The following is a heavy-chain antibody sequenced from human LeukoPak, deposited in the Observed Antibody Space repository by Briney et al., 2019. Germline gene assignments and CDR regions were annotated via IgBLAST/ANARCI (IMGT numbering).Heavy chain of an antibody. CDR1: GFTFGGYG. CDR3: TRHNNDHFDY. Sequence: PGRCLRLSCAGSGFTFGGYGMHWFRQTPGKGLEWVAVIAYDGSRAFYADSVKGRFTISRDNSKNTMSVQMDDLRAEDTAVYYCTRHNNDHFDYWGQGTLVTVSS. D-gene: IGHD1-14*01. J-gene: IGHJ4*02. V-gene: IGHV3-33*01. CDR2: IAYDGSRA.